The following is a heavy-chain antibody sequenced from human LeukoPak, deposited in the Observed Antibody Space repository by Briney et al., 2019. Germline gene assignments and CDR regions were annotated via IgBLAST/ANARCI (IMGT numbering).Heavy chain of an antibody. D-gene: IGHD3-3*01. CDR1: GFTFSSYS. CDR2: ISSSSSYI. CDR3: ARVWSDCYVTNCYVSEY. J-gene: IGHJ4*02. V-gene: IGHV3-21*01. Sequence: GGSLRLSWAASGFTFSSYSMNWVRQAPGERLEWVSSISSSSSYIYYADSVKGRFTISRDDAKNSLFLQMYSLRAEDTAVYYCARVWSDCYVTNCYVSEYWGQGTLVTVSS.